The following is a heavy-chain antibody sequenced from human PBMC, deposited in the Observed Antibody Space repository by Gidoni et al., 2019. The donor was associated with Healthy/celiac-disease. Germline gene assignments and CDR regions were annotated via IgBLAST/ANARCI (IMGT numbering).Heavy chain of an antibody. CDR1: GFPFSSYG. J-gene: IGHJ4*02. V-gene: IGHV3-30*18. D-gene: IGHD5-18*01. CDR2: ISYDGSNK. CDR3: AKQAVYGYSYGGLVDY. Sequence: QVQLVESGGGVVQPGRSLRLSCAASGFPFSSYGMHWVRQAPGKGLEWVAVISYDGSNKYYADSVKGRFTISRDNSKNTLYLQMNSLRAEDTAVYYCAKQAVYGYSYGGLVDYWGQGTLVTVSS.